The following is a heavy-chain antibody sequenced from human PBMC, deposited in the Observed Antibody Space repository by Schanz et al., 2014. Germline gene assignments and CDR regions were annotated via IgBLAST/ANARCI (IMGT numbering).Heavy chain of an antibody. CDR2: ISSSSSVI. J-gene: IGHJ1*01. V-gene: IGHV3-48*02. D-gene: IGHD3-16*01. Sequence: EVQLVESGGGLVQPGGSLRLSCAASRFTFSGYHMIWVRQAPGKGLEWVSYISSSSSVIDYPDSVKGRFTISRDNAKNSLFLQMNSLRDEDTAVYYCARGLDHVVNGIQHWGQGTLVTVSS. CDR3: ARGLDHVVNGIQH. CDR1: RFTFSGYH.